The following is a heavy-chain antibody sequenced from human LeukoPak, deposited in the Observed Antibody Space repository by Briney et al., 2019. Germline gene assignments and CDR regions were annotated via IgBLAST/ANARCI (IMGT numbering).Heavy chain of an antibody. CDR2: INPSGGST. D-gene: IGHD2-8*01. J-gene: IGHJ6*02. CDR3: ASVYLYGMDV. V-gene: IGHV1-46*01. CDR1: GYTFTSYY. Sequence: ASVTVSCMASGYTFTSYYMHWVRQAPGQGLEWMGIINPSGGSTSYAQKFQGRVTMTRDTSTSTVYMELSSLRSEDTAVYYCASVYLYGMDVWGQGTTVTVSS.